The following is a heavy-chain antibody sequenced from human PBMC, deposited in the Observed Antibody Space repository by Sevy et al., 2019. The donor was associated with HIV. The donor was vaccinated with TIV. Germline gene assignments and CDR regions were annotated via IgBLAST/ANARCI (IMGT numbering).Heavy chain of an antibody. D-gene: IGHD4-17*01. CDR3: ARERVNYGDYYYYGMDV. J-gene: IGHJ6*02. V-gene: IGHV3-53*01. Sequence: GGSLRLSCAASGFTVSSNYMSWVRQAPGKGLEWVSVIYSGGSTYYADSVKGRFTISRDNSKNTLYLQMNSLRAEDTAVYYCARERVNYGDYYYYGMDVLGQGTTVTVSS. CDR1: GFTVSSNY. CDR2: IYSGGST.